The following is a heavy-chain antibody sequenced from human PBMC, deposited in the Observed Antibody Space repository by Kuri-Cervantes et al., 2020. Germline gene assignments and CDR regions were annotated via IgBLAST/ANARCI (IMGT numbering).Heavy chain of an antibody. CDR2: MNPNSGNT. CDR1: GYTFTSYD. D-gene: IGHD3-3*01. Sequence: ASVKVSCKASGYTFTSYDINWVRQATGQGLEWMGWMNPNSGNTGYAQKLQGRVTMTTDTSTSTAYMELRSLRSDDTAVYYCARGGVVGPYYYYYYMDVWGKGTTVTVSS. V-gene: IGHV1-8*01. CDR3: ARGGVVGPYYYYYYMDV. J-gene: IGHJ6*03.